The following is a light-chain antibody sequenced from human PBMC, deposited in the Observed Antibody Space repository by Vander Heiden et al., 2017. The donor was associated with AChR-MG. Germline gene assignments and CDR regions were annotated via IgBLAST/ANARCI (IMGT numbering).Light chain of an antibody. CDR2: GAS. CDR1: HSVSSSS. J-gene: IGKJ4*01. V-gene: IGKV3-20*01. Sequence: IVLTQSPGTLSLSPGESATLSCRASHSVSSSSLAWYQQRPGQAPRLLVYGASSRATGIPDRFSGSGSGTDFTLTVSRLEPEDFAVYYCQQYGSSPLTFGGGTKVEIK. CDR3: QQYGSSPLT.